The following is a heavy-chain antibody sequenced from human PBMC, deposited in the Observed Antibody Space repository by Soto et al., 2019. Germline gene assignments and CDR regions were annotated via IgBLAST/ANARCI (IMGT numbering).Heavy chain of an antibody. V-gene: IGHV3-49*03. D-gene: IGHD3-16*01. Sequence: GGSLRLSCTASGFTFGDYAMSWFRQAPGKGLEWVGFIRSKAYGGTTEYAASVKGRFTISRDDSKSIAYLQMNSLKTEDTAVYYCTRDPSMITFGIGAYWGQGTLVTVSS. CDR3: TRDPSMITFGIGAY. CDR2: IRSKAYGGTT. J-gene: IGHJ4*02. CDR1: GFTFGDYA.